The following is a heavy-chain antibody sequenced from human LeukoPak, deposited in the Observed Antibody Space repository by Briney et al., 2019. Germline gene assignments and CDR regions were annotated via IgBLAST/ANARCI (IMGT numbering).Heavy chain of an antibody. CDR2: ISAYNGNT. CDR1: GYTFTSYN. Sequence: ASVKVSCKASGYTFTSYNLIWMRQAPGQGLEWMGWISAYNGNTNYAQKLQGRVTMTRDTSTSTAYMELSSLRFDDTAVYYCARGSPRDYWGQGTPVTVSS. D-gene: IGHD3-10*01. CDR3: ARGSPRDY. J-gene: IGHJ4*02. V-gene: IGHV1-18*04.